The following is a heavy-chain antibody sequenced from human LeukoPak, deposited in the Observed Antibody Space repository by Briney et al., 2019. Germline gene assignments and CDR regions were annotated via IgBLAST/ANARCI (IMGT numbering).Heavy chain of an antibody. V-gene: IGHV3-23*01. Sequence: PGGSLRLSCAASGITFSTSAMSWVRQAPGKGLEWVSDISGSGGSTYYADSVKGRFTISRDNSKSTLHLQMNSLRVDDTAVYYCAKLLRGTVVPFYDYWGQGTLVTVSS. CDR3: AKLLRGTVVPFYDY. CDR1: GITFSTSA. CDR2: ISGSGGST. J-gene: IGHJ4*02. D-gene: IGHD3-10*01.